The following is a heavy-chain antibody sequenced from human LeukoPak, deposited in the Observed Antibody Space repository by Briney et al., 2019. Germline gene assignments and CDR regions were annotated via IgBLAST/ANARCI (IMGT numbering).Heavy chain of an antibody. D-gene: IGHD3-9*01. CDR2: ISGSGGST. V-gene: IGHV3-23*01. CDR1: GFTFSSYA. Sequence: GGSLRLSCAASGFTFSSYAMSWVRQAPGKGLEWVSAISGSGGSTYYADSVKGRFTISRDNSKNTLYLQMNSLRVEDTAVYYCAKDQYILTGNFDYWGQGTLVTVSS. CDR3: AKDQYILTGNFDY. J-gene: IGHJ4*02.